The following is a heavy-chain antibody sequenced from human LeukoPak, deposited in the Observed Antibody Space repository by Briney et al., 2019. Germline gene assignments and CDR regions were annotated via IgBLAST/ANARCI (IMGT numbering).Heavy chain of an antibody. V-gene: IGHV3-21*06. CDR2: IGPTGFDR. J-gene: IGHJ4*02. Sequence: PGGSLRLSCTNSGLTFSTSGFNWVRQAPGKGLEWVASIGPTGFDRYHADSIKGRFTISRDNANNFLYLQMDRLRAEDTAVYYCATETNGRHYDYWGQGTLLTVSS. D-gene: IGHD1-14*01. CDR1: GLTFSTSG. CDR3: ATETNGRHYDY.